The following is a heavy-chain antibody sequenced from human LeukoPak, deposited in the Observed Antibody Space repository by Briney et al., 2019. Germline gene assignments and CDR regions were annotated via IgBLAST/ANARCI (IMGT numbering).Heavy chain of an antibody. J-gene: IGHJ6*02. Sequence: GGSLRLSCAASGFTFSSYGMHWVRQAPGKGLEWVAVISYDGSNKYYADSVKGRFTISRGNSKNTLYLQMNSLRAEDTAVYYCAKSGLGYCSSTSCYGGGLYGMDVWGQGTTVTVSS. CDR3: AKSGLGYCSSTSCYGGGLYGMDV. CDR1: GFTFSSYG. D-gene: IGHD2-2*01. V-gene: IGHV3-30*18. CDR2: ISYDGSNK.